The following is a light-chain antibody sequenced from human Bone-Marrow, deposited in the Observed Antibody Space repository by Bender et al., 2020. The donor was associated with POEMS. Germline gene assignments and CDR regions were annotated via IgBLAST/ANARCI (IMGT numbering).Light chain of an antibody. CDR3: QSYDRSLRVV. J-gene: IGLJ2*01. Sequence: QSVLTQPPSVSGAPGQTVTISCTGTSSNMGAGYGVNWYQQLPGTAPKLLIYNNENRPSGVPDRISGSKSGTSASLAITGLQAEDEADYYCQSYDRSLRVVFGGGTKLTVL. CDR1: SSNMGAGYG. V-gene: IGLV1-40*01. CDR2: NNE.